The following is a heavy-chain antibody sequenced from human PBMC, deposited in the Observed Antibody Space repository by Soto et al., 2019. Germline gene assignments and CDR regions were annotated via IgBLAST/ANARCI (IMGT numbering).Heavy chain of an antibody. D-gene: IGHD3-16*02. V-gene: IGHV4-59*01. CDR1: GGSISSYY. CDR3: ARQYYDYVWGSYRLDY. J-gene: IGHJ4*02. Sequence: SETLSLTCTVSGGSISSYYWSWIRQPPGKGLEWIGYIYYSGSTNYNPSLKSRVTISVDTSKNQFSLKLSSVTAADTAVYYCARQYYDYVWGSYRLDYWGQGTLVTVS. CDR2: IYYSGST.